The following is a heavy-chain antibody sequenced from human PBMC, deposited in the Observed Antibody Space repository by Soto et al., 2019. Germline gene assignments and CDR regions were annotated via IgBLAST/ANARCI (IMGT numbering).Heavy chain of an antibody. D-gene: IGHD2-2*03. J-gene: IGHJ6*02. CDR3: ARLNGYCVSTSCHGYYGMDV. CDR2: INRSRST. Sequence: PSETLSLTCAVYGESFSGYYWSWIRQPPGKGLEWIGEINRSRSTNYNPSLKSRVTISVDTSKNQFSLKLSSVTAADTAVYYCARLNGYCVSTSCHGYYGMDVWGQGTTVTVSS. V-gene: IGHV4-34*01. CDR1: GESFSGYY.